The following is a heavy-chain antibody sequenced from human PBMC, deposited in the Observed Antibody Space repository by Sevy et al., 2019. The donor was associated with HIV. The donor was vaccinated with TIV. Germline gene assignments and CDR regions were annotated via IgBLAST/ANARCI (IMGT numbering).Heavy chain of an antibody. V-gene: IGHV1-18*01. D-gene: IGHD3-22*01. Sequence: ASVKVSCKASGYTFINYGISWVRQAPGQGLEWMGWISAYNGNTDYALNLQGRVTMTTNASTGTAYMELRSLTSDDTAFYYCARLGDSGGYYGSDRWGQGTLVTVSS. J-gene: IGHJ5*02. CDR1: GYTFINYG. CDR3: ARLGDSGGYYGSDR. CDR2: ISAYNGNT.